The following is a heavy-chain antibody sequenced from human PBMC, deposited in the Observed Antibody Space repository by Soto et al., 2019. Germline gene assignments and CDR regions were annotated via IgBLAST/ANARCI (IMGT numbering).Heavy chain of an antibody. CDR3: AKDQGITIFGVGEYYVDN. V-gene: IGHV3-30*18. D-gene: IGHD3-3*01. CDR2: ISYDGSSA. CDR1: GFTFSSNG. J-gene: IGHJ4*02. Sequence: QVQLVESGGGVVQPGRSLRLSCAASGFTFSSNGIHWVRQAPGKWLEWVAVISYDGSSAYYADSVKGRFTISRDNSKNTPYLQMNSLRAEDTAVYYCAKDQGITIFGVGEYYVDNWGQGTLVTVSS.